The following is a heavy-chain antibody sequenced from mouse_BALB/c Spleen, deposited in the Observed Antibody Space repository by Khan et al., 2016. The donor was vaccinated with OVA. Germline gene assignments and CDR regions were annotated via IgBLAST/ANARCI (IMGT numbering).Heavy chain of an antibody. V-gene: IGHV5-6*01. J-gene: IGHJ3*01. CDR3: ASHLTGSFAY. Sequence: EVELVESGGDLVKPGGSLKLSCAASGFTFSSYSMSWVRQTPDKRLEWVASISSGGDYTYYPDIVKGRFTISRDNATNTLYLELSSLKSEDTAMYYCASHLTGSFAYWGQGTLVTVSA. CDR1: GFTFSSYS. CDR2: ISSGGDYT.